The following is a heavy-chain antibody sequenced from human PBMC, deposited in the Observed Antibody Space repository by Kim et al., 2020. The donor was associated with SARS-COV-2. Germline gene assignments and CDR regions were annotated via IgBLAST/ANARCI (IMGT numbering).Heavy chain of an antibody. V-gene: IGHV1-3*01. Sequence: ASVKVSCKASGYTFTSYAFHWVRQAPGQRLEWMGWIDADNGNTKYSQKFQGRVTITRDTSTSTAYMELSSLRSEDTAVYYCAGNEDYWGQGTLVTVSS. CDR2: IDADNGNT. J-gene: IGHJ4*02. CDR3: AGNEDY. CDR1: GYTFTSYA.